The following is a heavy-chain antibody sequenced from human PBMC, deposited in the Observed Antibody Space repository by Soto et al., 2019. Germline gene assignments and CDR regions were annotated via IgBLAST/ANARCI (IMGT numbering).Heavy chain of an antibody. D-gene: IGHD2-8*01. CDR3: ASGTNGAFFVY. V-gene: IGHV3-11*01. J-gene: IGHJ4*02. Sequence: QVQLVESGGGLVKPGGSLRLSCAASGFXFSDYYMSWIRQAPGKGLEWVSYISSRSSTIFYADSVKGRFTISRDNVKNSLYLQMNSLRAEDTAVYYCASGTNGAFFVYWGQGILVTVSS. CDR1: GFXFSDYY. CDR2: ISSRSSTI.